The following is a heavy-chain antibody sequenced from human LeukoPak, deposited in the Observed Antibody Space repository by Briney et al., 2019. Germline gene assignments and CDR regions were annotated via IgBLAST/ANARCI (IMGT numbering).Heavy chain of an antibody. D-gene: IGHD2-8*01. CDR3: ARGFRNGPFDC. Sequence: PGGSLRLSCEASGLTFVDYGMSWFRKLPGKGLNWVSGINRNGGSTDYADSVKGRFTISRDNAKNSHFLQMNSLRVEDTALYYCARGFRNGPFDCWGQGTLVTVSS. J-gene: IGHJ4*02. CDR2: INRNGGST. V-gene: IGHV3-20*04. CDR1: GLTFVDYG.